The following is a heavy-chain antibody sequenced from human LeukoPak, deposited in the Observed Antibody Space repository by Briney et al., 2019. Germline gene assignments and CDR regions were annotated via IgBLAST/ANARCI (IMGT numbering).Heavy chain of an antibody. V-gene: IGHV4-4*02. CDR1: GGSISNENW. Sequence: SETLSLTCTVSGGSISNENWWSWVRQPPGKGLEWIGEIHHRGGTNYNPSLRSRVTISIDTSKNQFSLKLTSVTAADTAVYYCATPNDAFNIWGQGTMVTVSS. CDR2: IHHRGGT. J-gene: IGHJ3*02. CDR3: ATPNDAFNI.